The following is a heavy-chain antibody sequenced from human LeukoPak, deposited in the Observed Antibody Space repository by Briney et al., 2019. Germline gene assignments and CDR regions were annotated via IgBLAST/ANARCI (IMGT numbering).Heavy chain of an antibody. CDR1: GFTFSSYW. CDR3: ASLGELSAFDY. J-gene: IGHJ4*02. V-gene: IGHV3-74*01. CDR2: INSDGSST. Sequence: GGSLRLSCAASGFTFSSYWMHWVGQAPGKGLVWVSRINSDGSSTSYADSVKGRFTISRDNAKNTLYLQMNSLRAEDTAVYYCASLGELSAFDYWGQGTLVTVSS. D-gene: IGHD3-16*02.